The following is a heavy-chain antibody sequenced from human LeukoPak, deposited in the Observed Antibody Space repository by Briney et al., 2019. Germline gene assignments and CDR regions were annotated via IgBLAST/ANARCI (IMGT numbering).Heavy chain of an antibody. D-gene: IGHD2-15*01. Sequence: GGSLRLSCAASAFTFTSFAMHWVRQALGKGLEWVSSITSSGDGTFYTDAVSGRFTISSDNVKKAVLLQMKKLRRGESAHYYCAKGTGTSGRQNSDIWGQGTLVIVSS. CDR2: ITSSGDGT. V-gene: IGHV3-23*01. CDR1: AFTFTSFA. J-gene: IGHJ1*01. CDR3: AKGTGTSGRQNSDI.